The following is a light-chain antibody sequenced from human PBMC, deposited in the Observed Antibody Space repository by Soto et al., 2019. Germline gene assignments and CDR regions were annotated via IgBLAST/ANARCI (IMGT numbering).Light chain of an antibody. J-gene: IGLJ1*01. CDR2: EAS. CDR3: CSYAGSSTYV. Sequence: QSVLTQPASVSGSPGQSITISCTGTSSDVGSYNFVSWYQQHPGKAPKPMIYEASKRPSGVSNRFSGSKSGNTASLTISGLQPEDEADYYCCSYAGSSTYVFGAGTKVTVL. CDR1: SSDVGSYNF. V-gene: IGLV2-23*01.